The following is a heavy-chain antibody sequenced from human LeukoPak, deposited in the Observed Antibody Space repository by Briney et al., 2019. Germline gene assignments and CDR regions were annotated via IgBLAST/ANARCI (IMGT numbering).Heavy chain of an antibody. J-gene: IGHJ4*02. CDR2: ISYHARDQ. V-gene: IGHV3-30*04. CDR1: GFTFSSYA. Sequence: GGSLRLSCAASGFTFSSYAMHWVRQAPGKGLEWVTVISYHARDQFYADSVKGRFTVSRDNSKDTLYLQMNSLRAEDSAVYYCAAQPCSGGVCYLDYWGQGTLVTVSS. D-gene: IGHD2-8*02. CDR3: AAQPCSGGVCYLDY.